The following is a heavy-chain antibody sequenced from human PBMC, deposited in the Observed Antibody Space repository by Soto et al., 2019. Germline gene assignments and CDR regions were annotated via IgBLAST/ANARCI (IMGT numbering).Heavy chain of an antibody. CDR2: VYYGGAIFYSGNI. D-gene: IGHD3-3*02. CDR3: VRYGRINMKPYSPEGFHI. CDR1: GDSISSSNSH. V-gene: IGHV4-39*01. J-gene: IGHJ3*02. Sequence: SETLSLTCTVSGDSISSSNSHWGWTRQPPGKGLEYIGSVYYGGAIFYSGNIYYNPSLKSRVTISVDTSKNQFSLRLSSVTAADTGVYYCVRYGRINMKPYSPEGFHIWGQGTMVTVSS.